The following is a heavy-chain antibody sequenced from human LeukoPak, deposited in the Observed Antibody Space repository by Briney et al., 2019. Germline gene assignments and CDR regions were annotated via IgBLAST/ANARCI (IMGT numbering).Heavy chain of an antibody. V-gene: IGHV4-59*11. Sequence: PSETLSPTCTVSGGSISSHYWSWIRQPPGKGLEWIGYIYYSGSTNYNPSLKSRVTISVDTSKNQFSLKLSSVTAADTAVYYCARAPYYYMDVWGKGTTVTVSS. CDR2: IYYSGST. J-gene: IGHJ6*03. CDR3: ARAPYYYMDV. CDR1: GGSISSHY.